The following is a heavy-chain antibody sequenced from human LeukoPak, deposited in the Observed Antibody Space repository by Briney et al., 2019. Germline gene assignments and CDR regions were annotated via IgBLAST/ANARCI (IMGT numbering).Heavy chain of an antibody. CDR3: ARHSPNGMDV. Sequence: SETLSLTCTVSGGSISSYYWSWIRQPPGKGLEWIGYIYYSGSTNYNPSLKSRVTISVDTSKNQFSLKLSSVTAADTAVYYCARHSPNGMDVWGQRTTVTVSS. CDR2: IYYSGST. V-gene: IGHV4-59*08. CDR1: GGSISSYY. J-gene: IGHJ6*02.